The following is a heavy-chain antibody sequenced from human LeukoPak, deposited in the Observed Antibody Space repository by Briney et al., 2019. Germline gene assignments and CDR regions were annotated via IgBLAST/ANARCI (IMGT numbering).Heavy chain of an antibody. J-gene: IGHJ3*02. D-gene: IGHD4-23*01. CDR2: ISSDGSIT. CDR3: ALYGGGALDI. Sequence: TGGSLRLSCAASGFTFSGYWMHWVRQVPGKGLVWVSRISSDGSITTYADSVKGRFTISRDNAKNTLNLQMNSLRAEDTALYYCALYGGGALDIWGQGTMVTVSS. V-gene: IGHV3-74*03. CDR1: GFTFSGYW.